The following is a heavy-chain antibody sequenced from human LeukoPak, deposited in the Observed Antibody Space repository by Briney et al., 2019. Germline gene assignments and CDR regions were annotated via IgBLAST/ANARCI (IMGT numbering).Heavy chain of an antibody. Sequence: HAGGSLRLSCAASGFTFSTSWMHWVRQAPGKGLAWVSRINPDGSSTNYADSVKGRFTISRDNAKNTLYLQINSLRAEDTAVYYCAKAPTYGDYGTTDFDYWGQGTLVTVSS. CDR3: AKAPTYGDYGTTDFDY. D-gene: IGHD4-17*01. CDR2: INPDGSST. CDR1: GFTFSTSW. J-gene: IGHJ4*02. V-gene: IGHV3-74*01.